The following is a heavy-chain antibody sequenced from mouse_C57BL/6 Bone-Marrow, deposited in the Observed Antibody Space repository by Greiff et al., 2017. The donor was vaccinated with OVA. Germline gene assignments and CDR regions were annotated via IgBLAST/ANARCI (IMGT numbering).Heavy chain of an antibody. Sequence: VQGVESGAELAKPGASVKLSCKASGYTFTSYWMHWVKQRPGQGLEWIGYINPSSGYTKYNQKFKDKATLTADKYSSTAYMQLSSLTYEDSAVYYCAREGLRSYYFDYWGQGTTLTVSS. J-gene: IGHJ2*01. V-gene: IGHV1-7*01. CDR2: INPSSGYT. CDR3: AREGLRSYYFDY. CDR1: GYTFTSYW.